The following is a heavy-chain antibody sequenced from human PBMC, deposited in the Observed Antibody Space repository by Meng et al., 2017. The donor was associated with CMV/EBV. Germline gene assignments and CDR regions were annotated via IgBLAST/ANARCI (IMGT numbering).Heavy chain of an antibody. V-gene: IGHV1-69*05. CDR2: IIPIFGTA. CDR1: GGTFSSYA. J-gene: IGHJ6*02. CDR3: ARGERITMIVGGSYYYYYGMDV. D-gene: IGHD3-22*01. Sequence: SVKVSCKASGGTFSSYAISWVRQAPGQGLEWMGGIIPIFGTANYEQKFQGRVAITTDESTTTAYMELSSLRSEDTAVFYCARGERITMIVGGSYYYYYGMDVGGQGTTVTVSS.